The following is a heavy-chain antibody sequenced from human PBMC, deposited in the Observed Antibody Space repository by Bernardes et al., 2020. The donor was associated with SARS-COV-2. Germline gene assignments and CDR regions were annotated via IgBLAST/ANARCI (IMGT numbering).Heavy chain of an antibody. Sequence: GESLNLSCKGSGYSFTSYWIGWVRQMPGKGLEWMGIIYPGDSDTRYSPSFQGQVTISADKSISTAYLQWSSLKASDTAMYYCARQRYFDNYYYYGMDVWGQGTTVTVSS. J-gene: IGHJ6*02. D-gene: IGHD3-9*01. CDR2: IYPGDSDT. CDR1: GYSFTSYW. V-gene: IGHV5-51*01. CDR3: ARQRYFDNYYYYGMDV.